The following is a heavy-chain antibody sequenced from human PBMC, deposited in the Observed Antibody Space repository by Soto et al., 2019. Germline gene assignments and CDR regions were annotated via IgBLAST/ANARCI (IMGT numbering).Heavy chain of an antibody. D-gene: IGHD2-8*01. CDR1: GGTFSSYA. Sequence: VKVSCKASGGTFSSYAISWVRQAPGQGLEWMGGIIPIFGTANYAQKFQGRVTITADESTSTAYMELSSLRSEDTAVYYCAREGGGTNGADYYYGMDVWGQGTTVTVSS. CDR2: IIPIFGTA. V-gene: IGHV1-69*01. J-gene: IGHJ6*02. CDR3: AREGGGTNGADYYYGMDV.